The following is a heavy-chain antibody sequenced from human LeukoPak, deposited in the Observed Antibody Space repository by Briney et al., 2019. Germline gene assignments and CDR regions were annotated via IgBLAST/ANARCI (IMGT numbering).Heavy chain of an antibody. D-gene: IGHD6-13*01. CDR2: IYYSGST. J-gene: IGHJ4*02. CDR1: GGSISSGDYY. CDR3: ARGKWVAAAGMLDY. V-gene: IGHV4-30-4*08. Sequence: PSQTLSLTCTVSGGSISSGDYYWSWIRQPPGKGLEWIGYIYYSGSTYYNPSLKSRVTMSVDTSKIQFSLKLSSVTAADTAVYYCARGKWVAAAGMLDYWGQGTLVTVSS.